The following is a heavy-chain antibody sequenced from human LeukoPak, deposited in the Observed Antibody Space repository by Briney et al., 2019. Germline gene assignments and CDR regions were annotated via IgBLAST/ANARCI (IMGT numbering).Heavy chain of an antibody. CDR1: GFTVSSNS. Sequence: GGSLRLSCTVSGFTVSSNSMSWVRQAPGKGLEWVSFIYSDNTHYSDSVKGRFTISRNNAKNSLYLQMNSLRAEDTALYYCAKDRDGYNGNFDYWGQGNLVTVSS. D-gene: IGHD5-24*01. CDR3: AKDRDGYNGNFDY. J-gene: IGHJ4*02. V-gene: IGHV3-53*04. CDR2: IYSDNT.